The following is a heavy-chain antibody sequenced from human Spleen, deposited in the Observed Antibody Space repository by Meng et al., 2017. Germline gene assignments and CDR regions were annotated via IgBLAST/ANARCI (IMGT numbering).Heavy chain of an antibody. CDR2: INTANGDT. CDR1: GYTFTTYA. J-gene: IGHJ4*02. Sequence: ASVKVSCKASGYTFTTYAIHWVRQAPGQSLEWMGWINTANGDTAYSQHLQDRITISRDTSASTADMDLSSLRSEDTAVYYCARDSGSGSLHYWGQGSLVTVAS. D-gene: IGHD3-10*01. V-gene: IGHV1-3*04. CDR3: ARDSGSGSLHY.